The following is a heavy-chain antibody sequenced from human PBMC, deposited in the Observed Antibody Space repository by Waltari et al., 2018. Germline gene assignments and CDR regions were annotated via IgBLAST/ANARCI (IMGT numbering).Heavy chain of an antibody. D-gene: IGHD2-2*02. CDR2: IWFEGSYK. CDR3: AKDAFGNTYLDF. J-gene: IGHJ4*02. V-gene: IGHV3-30*02. Sequence: QVNLVESGGGVVQPGGALSLSGATSGFSFSTFGLPWVRQAPGKGLEWVALIWFEGSYKFYADSVRGRFTISRDNSARTLYLDMDSLRLDDTAMYYCAKDAFGNTYLDFWGQGTLVTVSS. CDR1: GFSFSTFG.